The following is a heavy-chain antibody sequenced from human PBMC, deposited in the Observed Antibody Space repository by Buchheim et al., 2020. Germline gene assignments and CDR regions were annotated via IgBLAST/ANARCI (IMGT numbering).Heavy chain of an antibody. CDR2: ITGSGDST. Sequence: EVQLLESGGGLVQPGGSLRLSCAASGFIFSSYLMTWVRQAPGKGLECVATITGSGDSTYYADSVKGRFTISRDNSKNKLSLQMNSLRAEDTAVYYCAKQFDQRYFDYWGQGTL. D-gene: IGHD2-2*01. J-gene: IGHJ4*02. V-gene: IGHV3-23*01. CDR3: AKQFDQRYFDY. CDR1: GFIFSSYL.